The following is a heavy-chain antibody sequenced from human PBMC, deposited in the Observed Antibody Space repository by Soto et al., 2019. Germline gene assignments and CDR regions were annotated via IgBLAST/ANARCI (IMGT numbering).Heavy chain of an antibody. Sequence: QVQLVQSGAEVKKPGSSVKVSCKASGGTFSSYAISWVRQAPGQGLGWMGGIIPIFGTANYAQKFQGRVTITADESTSTAYMELSRLRPEDTAVYYCARDRSSGYSYGYGIGLWFDPWGQGTRVTVSS. J-gene: IGHJ5*02. CDR3: ARDRSSGYSYGYGIGLWFDP. CDR2: IIPIFGTA. CDR1: GGTFSSYA. V-gene: IGHV1-69*01. D-gene: IGHD5-18*01.